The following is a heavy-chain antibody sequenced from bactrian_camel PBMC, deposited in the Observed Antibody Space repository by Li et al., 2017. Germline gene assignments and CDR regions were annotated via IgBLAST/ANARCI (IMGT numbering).Heavy chain of an antibody. CDR3: AADLGWCGSAPLQREFRN. D-gene: IGHD6*01. V-gene: IGHV3S54*01. CDR2: IHARHSDW. CDR1: GNILGLIY. Sequence: HVQLVESGGGSVQSGGSLTLSCAVSGNILGLIYMAWARQREGQEREGVATIHARHSDWWYADSVKGRFTVSHVNSNNTMHLQMNSLKPEDTAVYYCAADLGWCGSAPLQREFRNWGQGTQVTVS. J-gene: IGHJ4*01.